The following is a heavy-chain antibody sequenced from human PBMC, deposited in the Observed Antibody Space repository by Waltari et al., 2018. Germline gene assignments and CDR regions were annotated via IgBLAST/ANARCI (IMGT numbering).Heavy chain of an antibody. V-gene: IGHV3-23*01. J-gene: IGHJ4*02. CDR2: LSSSGGGT. CDR1: GLTFNTYG. CDR3: ARQCCTSANCDRGYFDS. Sequence: EVQLLESGGGLVQPGGSLRLSCAASGLTFNTYGMSWVRQAPGQGLEWVSTLSSSGGGTFYADYVKGRFTISTDISKTTLYLQMNSLRAEDTAVYKCARQCCTSANCDRGYFDSWGQGTLVTVSS. D-gene: IGHD2-2*01.